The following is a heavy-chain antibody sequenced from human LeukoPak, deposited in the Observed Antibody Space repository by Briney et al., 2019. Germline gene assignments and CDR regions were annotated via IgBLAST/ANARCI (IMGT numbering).Heavy chain of an antibody. Sequence: PSETLSLTCTVSGGSISSSSYYWGWIRQPPGKGLEWIGSIYYGGSTYYNPSLKSRVTISVDTSKNQFSLKLSSVTAADTAVYYCASSSSPGYFDYWGQGTLVTVSS. J-gene: IGHJ4*02. CDR1: GGSISSSSYY. CDR3: ASSSSPGYFDY. V-gene: IGHV4-39*01. CDR2: IYYGGST. D-gene: IGHD6-6*01.